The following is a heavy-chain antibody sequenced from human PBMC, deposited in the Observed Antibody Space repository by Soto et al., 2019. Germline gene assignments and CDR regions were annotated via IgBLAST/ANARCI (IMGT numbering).Heavy chain of an antibody. CDR2: INHSGST. D-gene: IGHD3-10*01. J-gene: IGHJ6*03. CDR3: ARGPKKYYYGSGSYPTNYYYYYMDV. CDR1: DGAFLGYY. V-gene: IGHV4-34*01. Sequence: SETLSHTCVFYDGAFLGYYCSCIRKPPGRGLGWIGEINHSGSTNYNPSLKSRVTISVDTSKNQFSLKLSSVTAADTAVYYCARGPKKYYYGSGSYPTNYYYYYMDVWGKGTTVTVSS.